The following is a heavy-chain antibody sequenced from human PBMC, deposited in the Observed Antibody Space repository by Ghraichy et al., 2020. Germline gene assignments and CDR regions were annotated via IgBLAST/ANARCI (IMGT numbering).Heavy chain of an antibody. CDR2: INHSGST. J-gene: IGHJ4*02. V-gene: IGHV4-34*01. CDR1: GGSFSGYY. Sequence: SETLSLTCAVYGGSFSGYYWSWIRQPPGKRLEWIGEINHSGSTNYNPSLKSRVTISVDTSKNQFSLKLSSVTAADTAVYYCAREGAVAGTSLRRGRGTIDYWGQGTLVTVSS. CDR3: AREGAVAGTSLRRGRGTIDY. D-gene: IGHD6-19*01.